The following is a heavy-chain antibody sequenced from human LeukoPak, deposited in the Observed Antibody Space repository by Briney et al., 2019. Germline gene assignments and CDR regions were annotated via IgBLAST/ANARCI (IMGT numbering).Heavy chain of an antibody. CDR2: INSDGSTT. D-gene: IGHD3/OR15-3a*01. J-gene: IGHJ4*02. Sequence: GGSLRLSCAASGFTFSSYGMHWVRQAPGKGLVWVTRINSDGSTTSYADSVKGRFTISRDNAKNTLYLQMNSLRAEDTAVYYCARVGMGLYYFDYWGQGTLVTVSS. V-gene: IGHV3-74*01. CDR3: ARVGMGLYYFDY. CDR1: GFTFSSYG.